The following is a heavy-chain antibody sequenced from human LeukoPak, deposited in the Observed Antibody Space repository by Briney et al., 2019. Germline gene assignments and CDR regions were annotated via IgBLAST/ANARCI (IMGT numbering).Heavy chain of an antibody. CDR2: IYPGDSDT. J-gene: IGHJ4*02. V-gene: IGHV5-51*01. CDR1: GYSFTSYW. Sequence: GESLKISCKGSGYSFTSYWIGWVRQIPGKGLEWMGIIYPGDSDTRYSPSFQGQVTISADKSISTAYLQWSSLKASDTAMYYCARSSPAGGSYAPFDYWGQGTLVTVSS. D-gene: IGHD1-26*01. CDR3: ARSSPAGGSYAPFDY.